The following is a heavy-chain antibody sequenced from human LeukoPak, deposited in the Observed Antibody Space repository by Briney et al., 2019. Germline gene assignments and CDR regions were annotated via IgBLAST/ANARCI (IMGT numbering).Heavy chain of an antibody. Sequence: GASLKISCKGSGYSFTSYWIGWVRQLPGKGLEWMGIIYPGDSDTRSSPSFQGQVTISADKSISTAYLQWSSLKASDTATYFCARRAFASGDYFDYWGQGTLVTVSS. CDR2: IYPGDSDT. CDR3: ARRAFASGDYFDY. D-gene: IGHD3-10*01. V-gene: IGHV5-51*01. J-gene: IGHJ4*02. CDR1: GYSFTSYW.